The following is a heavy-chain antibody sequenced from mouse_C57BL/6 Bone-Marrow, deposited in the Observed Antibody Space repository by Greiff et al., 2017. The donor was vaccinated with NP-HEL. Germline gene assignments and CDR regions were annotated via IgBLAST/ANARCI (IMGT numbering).Heavy chain of an antibody. V-gene: IGHV5-6*02. J-gene: IGHJ4*01. Sequence: EVKLVESGGDLVKPGGSLKLSCAASGFTFSSYGMSWVRQTPDKRLEWVATISSGGSYTYYPDSVKGRFTISRDNAKNTLYLQMSSLKSEDTAMYYCARRVTTVPYYYAMDYWGQGTSVTVSS. CDR2: ISSGGSYT. CDR1: GFTFSSYG. D-gene: IGHD1-1*01. CDR3: ARRVTTVPYYYAMDY.